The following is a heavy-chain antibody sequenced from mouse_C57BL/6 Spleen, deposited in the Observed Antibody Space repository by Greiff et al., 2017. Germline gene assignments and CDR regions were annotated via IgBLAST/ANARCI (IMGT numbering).Heavy chain of an antibody. V-gene: IGHV1-63*01. CDR3: ARREYDYDEDAMDY. J-gene: IGHJ4*01. CDR2: IYPGGGYT. Sequence: VQLQQSGAELVRPGTSVKMSCKASGYTFTNYWIGWAKQRPGHGLEWIGDIYPGGGYTNYNEKFKGKATLTADKSSSTAYMQFSSLTSEDSAIYYCARREYDYDEDAMDYWGQGTSVTVSS. CDR1: GYTFTNYW. D-gene: IGHD2-4*01.